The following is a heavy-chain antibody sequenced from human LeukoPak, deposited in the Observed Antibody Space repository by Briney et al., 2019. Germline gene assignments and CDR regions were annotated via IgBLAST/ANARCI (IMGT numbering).Heavy chain of an antibody. J-gene: IGHJ5*02. V-gene: IGHV4-4*02. CDR1: GGSISSSNW. CDR2: IYHSGST. D-gene: IGHD6-6*01. Sequence: PSETLSLTCAVSGGSISSSNWWSWVRQPPGKGLEWIGEIYHSGSTNYNPSLKSRVTISVDKSKNQFSLKLSSVTAADTAVYYCARDRPRHFEYSSSQNWFDPWGQGTLVTVSS. CDR3: ARDRPRHFEYSSSQNWFDP.